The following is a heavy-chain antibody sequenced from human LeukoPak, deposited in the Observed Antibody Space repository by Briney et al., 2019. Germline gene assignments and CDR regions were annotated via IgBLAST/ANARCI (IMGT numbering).Heavy chain of an antibody. CDR3: ARDTAIRPFDI. CDR2: IWYDGSNK. Sequence: PGGSLRLSCAASGFTFSSYGMHWVRQAPGKGLEWVAVIWYDGSNKYYADSVKDRFTISRDNSKNTLYLQMNSLRAEDTAVYYCARDTAIRPFDIWGQGTMVTVSS. D-gene: IGHD5-18*01. J-gene: IGHJ3*02. CDR1: GFTFSSYG. V-gene: IGHV3-33*01.